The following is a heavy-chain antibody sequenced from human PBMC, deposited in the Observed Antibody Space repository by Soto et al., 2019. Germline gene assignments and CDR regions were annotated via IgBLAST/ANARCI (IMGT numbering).Heavy chain of an antibody. J-gene: IGHJ6*02. Sequence: ASVKVSCKASGYTFTSYGISWVRQAPGQGLEWMGWISAYNGNTDYAQKLQGIVTMTTDTSTSTAYMELRSLRSDDTAVYYCARDPVITIFGGAPTEAYGMDVWGQGTTVTVSS. CDR2: ISAYNGNT. CDR3: ARDPVITIFGGAPTEAYGMDV. CDR1: GYTFTSYG. V-gene: IGHV1-18*01. D-gene: IGHD3-3*01.